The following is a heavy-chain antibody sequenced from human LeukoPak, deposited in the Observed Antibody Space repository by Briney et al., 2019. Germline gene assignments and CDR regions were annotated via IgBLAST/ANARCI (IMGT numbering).Heavy chain of an antibody. CDR1: GGTFSSYG. CDR3: ARSQRAGYNVYYFDS. D-gene: IGHD5-24*01. J-gene: IGHJ4*02. V-gene: IGHV1-69*13. Sequence: VTVSCKPSGGTFSSYGVSWVRQAPGQGLEWMGGIIPIFRATNYAQRFRGRVTITADESTSTAYMELSSLKSEDTAVYYCARSQRAGYNVYYFDSWGQGTLVTVSS. CDR2: IIPIFRAT.